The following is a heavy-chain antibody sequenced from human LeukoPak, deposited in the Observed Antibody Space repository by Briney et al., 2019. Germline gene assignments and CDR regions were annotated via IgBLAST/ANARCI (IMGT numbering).Heavy chain of an antibody. D-gene: IGHD3-16*02. V-gene: IGHV3-23*01. CDR1: GFTFSSFA. CDR3: AKDAIGQYRPYYFDC. Sequence: GGSLRLSCAASGFTFSSFAMIWVRQAPGKGLEWGSSISGSGESTYYADYVKGRFTVSRDNSKNTVNLQLNGLRAEDTAVYYCAKDAIGQYRPYYFDCWGQGTLVTVSS. J-gene: IGHJ4*02. CDR2: ISGSGEST.